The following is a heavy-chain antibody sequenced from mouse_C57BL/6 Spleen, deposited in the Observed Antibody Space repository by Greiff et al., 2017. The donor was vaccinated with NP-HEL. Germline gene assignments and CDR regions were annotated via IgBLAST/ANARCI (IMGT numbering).Heavy chain of an antibody. CDR1: GFTFSSYG. D-gene: IGHD4-1*01. CDR2: ISSGGSYT. Sequence: EVQRVESGGDLVKPGGSLKLSCAASGFTFSSYGMSWVRQTPDKRLEWVATISSGGSYTYYPASVKGRFTISRDNAKNTLYLQMSSLKSEDTAMDYCARVWDERGYARDYRGQGTSVTVAS. V-gene: IGHV5-6*01. CDR3: ARVWDERGYARDY. J-gene: IGHJ4*01.